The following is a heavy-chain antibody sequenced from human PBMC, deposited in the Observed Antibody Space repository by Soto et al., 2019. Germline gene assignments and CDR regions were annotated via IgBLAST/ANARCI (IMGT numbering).Heavy chain of an antibody. V-gene: IGHV3-23*01. CDR3: ARVSCSSTSCYGFDY. CDR2: ISGSGGST. D-gene: IGHD2-2*01. J-gene: IGHJ4*02. Sequence: GGSLRLSCAASGFTFSSYAMSWVRQAPGKGLEWVSAISGSGGSTYYADSVKGRFTISGDNSKNTLYLQLNSLRAEDTAVYYCARVSCSSTSCYGFDYWGQGTLVTVSS. CDR1: GFTFSSYA.